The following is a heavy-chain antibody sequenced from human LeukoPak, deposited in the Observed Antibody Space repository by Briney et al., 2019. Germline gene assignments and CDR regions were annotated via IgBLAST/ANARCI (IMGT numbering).Heavy chain of an antibody. CDR3: ARDNDYVWGSYRYPGY. J-gene: IGHJ4*02. Sequence: GASVKVSCTASGYIFTSYGISWVRQAPGQGLEWMGWISVYNDNKNYAQKFQGRVTMTTDPSTSTAHMELRSLRSDDTAVYYCARDNDYVWGSYRYPGYWGQGTLVTVPS. CDR2: ISVYNDNK. CDR1: GYIFTSYG. V-gene: IGHV1-18*01. D-gene: IGHD3-16*02.